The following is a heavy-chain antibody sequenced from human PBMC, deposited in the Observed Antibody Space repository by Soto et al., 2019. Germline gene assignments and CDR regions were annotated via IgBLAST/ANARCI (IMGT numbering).Heavy chain of an antibody. D-gene: IGHD3-16*01. CDR2: MNPDSGNT. CDR3: ARGRFRRTWFDP. CDR1: GYTFTNYD. Sequence: QVQLVQSGAEVKKPGASVKVSCKASGYTFTNYDIHWVRQATGQGLEWMGWMNPDSGNTGQSKQFQGRDTMTRDTSISTAYMEMSSLRFEDTAVYYCARGRFRRTWFDPWGQGTLVTVSS. J-gene: IGHJ5*02. V-gene: IGHV1-8*01.